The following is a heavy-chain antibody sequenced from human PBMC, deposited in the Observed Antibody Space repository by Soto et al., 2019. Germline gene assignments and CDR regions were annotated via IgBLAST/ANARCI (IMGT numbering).Heavy chain of an antibody. CDR1: GGSISSSSYY. V-gene: IGHV4-39*01. CDR3: ARHAYYYGSGSYPYNWFDP. Sequence: QLQLQESGPGLVKPSETLSLTCTVSGGSISSSSYYWGWIRQPPGKGLEWIGSIYYSGSTYYNPSLKSRVTISVDTSKNQFPLKLSSVTAADTAVYYCARHAYYYGSGSYPYNWFDPWGQGTLVTVSS. CDR2: IYYSGST. J-gene: IGHJ5*02. D-gene: IGHD3-10*01.